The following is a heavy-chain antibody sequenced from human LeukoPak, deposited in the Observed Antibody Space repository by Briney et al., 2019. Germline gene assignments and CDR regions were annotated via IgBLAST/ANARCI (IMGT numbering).Heavy chain of an antibody. D-gene: IGHD2-21*01. V-gene: IGHV1-2*02. CDR2: INPNSDYT. CDR3: AVAPGDY. J-gene: IGHJ4*02. CDR1: GYTFTDYY. Sequence: ASVKVSCEASGYTFTDYYIHWVRQTPGQGLEWTGWINPNSDYTFYAQKFQGRVTLTRDTSISTVYMELTTLTSDDTALYYCAVAPGDYWGQGTLVSVSA.